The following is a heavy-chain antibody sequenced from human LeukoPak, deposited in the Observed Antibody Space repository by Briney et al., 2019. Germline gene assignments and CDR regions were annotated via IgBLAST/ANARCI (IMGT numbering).Heavy chain of an antibody. CDR2: IYYSGST. CDR1: GGSISSYY. V-gene: IGHV4-59*01. D-gene: IGHD3-10*01. Sequence: PSETLSLTCTVSGGSISSYYWSWIRQPPGKGLEWIGYIYYSGSTNYNPSLKSRVTISVDTSKNQFSLKLSSVTAADTAVYYCARVGAYYYGSGSYYFFDYWGQGTLVTVSS. J-gene: IGHJ4*02. CDR3: ARVGAYYYGSGSYYFFDY.